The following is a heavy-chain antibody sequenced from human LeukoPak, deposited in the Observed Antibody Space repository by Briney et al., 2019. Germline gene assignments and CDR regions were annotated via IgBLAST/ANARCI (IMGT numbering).Heavy chain of an antibody. Sequence: GGSLRLSCAASGFTFSSYWMSWVRQAPGKGLEWVANIKQDGSEKYYVDSVKGRFTISRDNAKNSLYLQMNSLRAEDTAVYYCARRSYYYDSSGCVDYWGQGTLVTVSS. D-gene: IGHD3-22*01. V-gene: IGHV3-7*01. CDR3: ARRSYYYDSSGCVDY. CDR2: IKQDGSEK. J-gene: IGHJ4*02. CDR1: GFTFSSYW.